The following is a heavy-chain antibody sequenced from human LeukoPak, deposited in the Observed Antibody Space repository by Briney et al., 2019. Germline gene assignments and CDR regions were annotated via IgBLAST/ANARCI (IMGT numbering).Heavy chain of an antibody. D-gene: IGHD2-15*01. CDR2: MKLDGSEE. CDR3: ARWARYCSSGSCYSWFDP. V-gene: IGHV3-7*01. Sequence: GGSLRLSCAASGFTFRSYWMSWVRQAPGKGLEWVANMKLDGSEEYYVDSVKGRFTISSDNAKNSLYLQMNSLRVDDTAVYYCARWARYCSSGSCYSWFDPWGQGTLVTVSS. CDR1: GFTFRSYW. J-gene: IGHJ5*02.